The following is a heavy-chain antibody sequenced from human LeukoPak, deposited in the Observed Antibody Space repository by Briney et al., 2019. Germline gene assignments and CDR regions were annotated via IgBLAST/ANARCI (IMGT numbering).Heavy chain of an antibody. D-gene: IGHD3-22*01. CDR1: GGTFSSYA. Sequence: ASVKVSCKASGGTFSSYAISWVRQAPGQGLEWMGWINPNSGGTNYAQKFQGRVTMTRDTSISTAYMELSRLRSDDTAVYYCARFYDSSGYYSDYWGQGTLVTVSS. CDR2: INPNSGGT. CDR3: ARFYDSSGYYSDY. V-gene: IGHV1-2*02. J-gene: IGHJ4*02.